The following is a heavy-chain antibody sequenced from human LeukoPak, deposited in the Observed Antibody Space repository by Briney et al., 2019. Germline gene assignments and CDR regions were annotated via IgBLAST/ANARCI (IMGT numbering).Heavy chain of an antibody. CDR3: AKDHSEGYSSSWYGLSYFDY. D-gene: IGHD6-13*01. CDR1: GFTFDDYA. V-gene: IGHV3-9*01. CDR2: ISWNSGSI. Sequence: SGGSLRLSCAASGFTFDDYAMHWVRQAPGKGLEWVSGISWNSGSIGCADSVKGRFTISRDNAKNSLYLQMNSLRAEDTALYYCAKDHSEGYSSSWYGLSYFDYWGQGTLVTVSS. J-gene: IGHJ4*02.